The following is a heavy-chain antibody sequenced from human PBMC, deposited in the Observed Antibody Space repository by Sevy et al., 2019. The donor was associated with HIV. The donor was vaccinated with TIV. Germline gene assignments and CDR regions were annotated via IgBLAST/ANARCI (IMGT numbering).Heavy chain of an antibody. J-gene: IGHJ6*02. V-gene: IGHV3-30*03. D-gene: IGHD3-10*01. CDR1: GFTFRNFG. CDR2: VSYDGSSK. Sequence: GGSLRLSCVGSGFTFRNFGVHWLRQAPGKGVEWLSVVSYDGSSKYYVHSVKGRFIVSRDNSKNTLYLQMNSLRTEDTAVYYCARGGSGDYYYYGVDVWGQGTTVTVSS. CDR3: ARGGSGDYYYYGVDV.